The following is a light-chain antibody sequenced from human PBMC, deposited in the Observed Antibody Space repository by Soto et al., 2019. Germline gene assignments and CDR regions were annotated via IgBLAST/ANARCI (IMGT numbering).Light chain of an antibody. Sequence: DVVMTQSPLSLPVTLGQPASISCRSSQSLAYIDGNTYLNWFHQRPGQSQRRLIYQVSNRDSGVPVRFSGSGSGTDFTLKISRVEADDVGVYYCMQGTHWPPYAFGQGTNLEIK. J-gene: IGKJ2*01. V-gene: IGKV2-30*01. CDR2: QVS. CDR1: QSLAYIDGNTY. CDR3: MQGTHWPPYA.